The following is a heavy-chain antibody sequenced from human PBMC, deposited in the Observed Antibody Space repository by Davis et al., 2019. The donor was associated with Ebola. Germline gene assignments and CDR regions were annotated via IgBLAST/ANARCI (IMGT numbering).Heavy chain of an antibody. CDR1: GFTFSTFA. CDR3: AKDIWGFAGMDV. CDR2: IGSDFKA. J-gene: IGHJ6*02. V-gene: IGHV3-23*01. Sequence: PGGSLRLSCAASGFTFSTFAMSWVRLAPGKGPEWVSAIGSDFKAHYGESAMGRFTISRDNSKNMVYLQMNSLRVEDSALYYCAKDIWGFAGMDVWGQGTTVTVSS. D-gene: IGHD3-16*01.